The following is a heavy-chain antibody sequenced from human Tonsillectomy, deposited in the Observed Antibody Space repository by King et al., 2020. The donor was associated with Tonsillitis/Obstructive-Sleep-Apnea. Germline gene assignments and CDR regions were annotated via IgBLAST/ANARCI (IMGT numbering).Heavy chain of an antibody. CDR1: GYTITGYY. V-gene: IGHV1-2*06. Sequence: LQLVQSGAEVKKPGASVKVSCKASGYTITGYYMHWVRQAPGQGLKWMGRINPNSGGTNYAQKVQGRGTTTRETSISTAYMELGRLRSDDTAVYYCARGYCSSTSCRFNWFDPWGQGTLVTVSS. J-gene: IGHJ5*02. CDR2: INPNSGGT. D-gene: IGHD2-2*01. CDR3: ARGYCSSTSCRFNWFDP.